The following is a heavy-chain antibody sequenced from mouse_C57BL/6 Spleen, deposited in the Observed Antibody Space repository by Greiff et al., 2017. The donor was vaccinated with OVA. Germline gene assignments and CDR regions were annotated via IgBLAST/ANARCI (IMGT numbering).Heavy chain of an antibody. J-gene: IGHJ4*01. D-gene: IGHD1-1*01. CDR2: INPNNGGT. Sequence: VQLKESGPELVKPGASVKMSCKASGYTFTDYNMHWVKQSHGKSLEWIGYINPNNGGTSYNQKFKGKATLTVNKSSSTAYMELRSLTSEDSAVYYCARYGSSYEDAMDYWGQGTSVTVSS. V-gene: IGHV1-22*01. CDR1: GYTFTDYN. CDR3: ARYGSSYEDAMDY.